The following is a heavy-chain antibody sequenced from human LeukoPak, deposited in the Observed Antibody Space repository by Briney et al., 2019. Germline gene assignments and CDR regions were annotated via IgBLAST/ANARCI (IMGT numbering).Heavy chain of an antibody. CDR2: IYYSGST. V-gene: IGHV4-59*08. CDR1: GGSISSYY. CDR3: ARRLYDYGDSWYFDL. Sequence: SETLSLTCTVSGGSISSYYWSWIRQPPGKGLEWIGYIYYSGSTNYNPSLKSRVTISVDTSKNQFSLKLSSVTAADTAVYYCARRLYDYGDSWYFDLWGRGTLVTVSS. D-gene: IGHD4-17*01. J-gene: IGHJ2*01.